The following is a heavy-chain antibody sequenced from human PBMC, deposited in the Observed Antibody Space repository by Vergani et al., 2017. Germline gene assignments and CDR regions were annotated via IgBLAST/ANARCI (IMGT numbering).Heavy chain of an antibody. D-gene: IGHD3-10*01. Sequence: EVQLVESGGGLVKPGGSLRLSCAASGFTFSNAWMSWVRQAPGKGLEWVGRIKSKTDGGTTDYAAPVKGRFTISRDDSKNTLYLQMNSLKTEDTAVSYCTTRWFGESDYYYYGMDVWGQGTTVTVSS. V-gene: IGHV3-15*01. CDR2: IKSKTDGGTT. CDR3: TTRWFGESDYYYYGMDV. CDR1: GFTFSNAW. J-gene: IGHJ6*02.